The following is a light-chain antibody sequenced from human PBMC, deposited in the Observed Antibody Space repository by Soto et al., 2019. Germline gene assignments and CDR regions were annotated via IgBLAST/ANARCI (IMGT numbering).Light chain of an antibody. J-gene: IGKJ2*01. CDR3: QQYNNWPYT. V-gene: IGKV3-15*01. CDR2: DAS. Sequence: EIVLTHSPATLSVSPGERATLSCSASQSVGSNLAWYQQRPGQPPRLLIYDASTKATDIPARFSGGGSGTEFTLTISSLQSEDFAVYYCQQYNNWPYTCGQGTKLQIK. CDR1: QSVGSN.